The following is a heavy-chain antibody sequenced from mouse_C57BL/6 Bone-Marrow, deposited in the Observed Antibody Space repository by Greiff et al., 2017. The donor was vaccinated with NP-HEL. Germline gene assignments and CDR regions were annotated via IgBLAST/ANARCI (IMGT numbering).Heavy chain of an antibody. CDR1: GFTFTSYW. V-gene: IGHV1-50*01. Sequence: QVQLQQPGAELVKPGASVKLSCKASGFTFTSYWMQWVQQRPGQGLEWIGEIDPSGSYTYYHHNFKGKATLSVDTSSSSAYMQLSSLTSEDTAVYYCARDGLTAGDYWGQGTTLTVSA. D-gene: IGHD4-1*01. CDR3: ARDGLTAGDY. CDR2: IDPSGSYT. J-gene: IGHJ2*01.